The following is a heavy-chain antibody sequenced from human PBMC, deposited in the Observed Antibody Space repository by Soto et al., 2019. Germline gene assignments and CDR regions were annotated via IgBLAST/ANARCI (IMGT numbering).Heavy chain of an antibody. CDR1: GGSFINYS. CDR2: VNHSGKT. V-gene: IGHV4-34*01. J-gene: IGHJ4*02. D-gene: IGHD3-3*01. CDR3: AAMYYDFWSATLNSAY. Sequence: PSEILSLTCAVYGGSFINYSYSWIRQAPGKGLEWIGEVNHSGKTDYNPSIKSRSTISIDTSKNQFSLKLISVTAAGTAVYYCAAMYYDFWSATLNSAYWGQGTPVTVSS.